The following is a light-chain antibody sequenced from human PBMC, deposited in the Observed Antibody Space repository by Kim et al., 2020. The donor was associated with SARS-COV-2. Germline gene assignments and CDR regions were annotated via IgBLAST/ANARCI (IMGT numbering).Light chain of an antibody. CDR1: ERISSW. CDR3: QHYSSDLWT. J-gene: IGKJ1*01. Sequence: ASAADRITTTCRASERISSWLAWYQQKQGKAPKLLIYKASNLQSGVSSRFSGSGSGTEFTLTISSLQPDDFAADYCQHYSSDLWTFGQGTKVDIK. CDR2: KAS. V-gene: IGKV1-5*03.